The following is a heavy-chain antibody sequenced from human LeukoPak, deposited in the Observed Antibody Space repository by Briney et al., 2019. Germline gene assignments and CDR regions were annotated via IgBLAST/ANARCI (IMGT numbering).Heavy chain of an antibody. CDR3: ARDKQHAFDY. D-gene: IGHD6-13*01. CDR2: ISSNGGST. J-gene: IGHJ4*02. CDR1: GFTFSSYA. V-gene: IGHV3-64*01. Sequence: GGSLRLSCAASGFTFSSYAMHWVRQAPGKGLEYVSAISSNGGSTYYANSVKGRFTISRDNSKNTLYLQMGSLRAEDMAVYYCARDKQHAFDYWGQGTLVTVSS.